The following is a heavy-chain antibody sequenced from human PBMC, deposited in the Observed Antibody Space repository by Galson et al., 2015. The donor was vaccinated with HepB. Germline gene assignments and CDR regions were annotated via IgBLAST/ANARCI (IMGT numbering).Heavy chain of an antibody. V-gene: IGHV4-61*02. CDR3: AAASYDNYYYYYYMDV. J-gene: IGHJ6*03. CDR1: GGSISSDNYY. Sequence: TLSLTCPVSGGSISSDNYYWNWIRQPAGKGLEWIGRIHTGGTINYNPSLESRVTVSVDPSKNQFSLRLRSVTAADTAIYYCAAASYDNYYYYYYMDVWGKGTTVSVSS. CDR2: IHTGGTI. D-gene: IGHD3-9*01.